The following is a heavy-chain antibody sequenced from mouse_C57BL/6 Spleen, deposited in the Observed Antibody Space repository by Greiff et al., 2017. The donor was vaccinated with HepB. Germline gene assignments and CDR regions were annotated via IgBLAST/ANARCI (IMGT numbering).Heavy chain of an antibody. V-gene: IGHV1-82*01. CDR3: ARGPFYYGSSWYFDV. CDR1: GYAFSSSW. J-gene: IGHJ1*03. D-gene: IGHD1-1*01. CDR2: IYPGDGDT. Sequence: VMLVESGPELVKPGASVKISCKASGYAFSSSWMNWVKQRPGKGLEWIGRIYPGDGDTNYNGKFKGKATLTADKSSSTAYMQLSSLTSEDSAVYFCARGPFYYGSSWYFDVWGTGTTVTVSS.